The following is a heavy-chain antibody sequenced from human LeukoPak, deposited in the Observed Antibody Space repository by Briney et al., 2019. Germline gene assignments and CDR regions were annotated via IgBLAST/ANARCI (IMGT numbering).Heavy chain of an antibody. D-gene: IGHD3-22*01. V-gene: IGHV3-23*01. CDR2: ISGSGGST. CDR3: AKDLVYDSSGPLDY. J-gene: IGHJ4*02. Sequence: GGSLRLSCAASGFTFSSYAMSWVRQAPGKGLEWVSAISGSGGSTYYADSVKGRFTISRDNSKNTLYLQMNSLRAEDTAVYYCAKDLVYDSSGPLDYWGQGTLVTVSS. CDR1: GFTFSSYA.